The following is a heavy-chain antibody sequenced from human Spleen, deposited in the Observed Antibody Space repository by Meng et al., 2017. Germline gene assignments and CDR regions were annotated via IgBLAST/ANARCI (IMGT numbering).Heavy chain of an antibody. Sequence: QVQLKQWGAGLLKPSETLSLTCVVSGGSFSDYYWSWIRQPPGKGLEWIGYTYYSGSTNYNPSLKSRVTISVDTSQNNLSLKLSSVTAADSAVYYCARGPTTMAHDFDYWGQGTLVTVSS. CDR2: TYYSGST. V-gene: IGHV4-34*01. CDR3: ARGPTTMAHDFDY. D-gene: IGHD4-11*01. J-gene: IGHJ4*02. CDR1: GGSFSDYY.